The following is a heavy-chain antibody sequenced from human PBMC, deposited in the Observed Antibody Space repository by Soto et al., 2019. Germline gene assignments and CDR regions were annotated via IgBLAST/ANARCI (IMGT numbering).Heavy chain of an antibody. CDR3: AREAYDYGAGSYYETFDY. CDR2: IYTSGST. D-gene: IGHD3-10*01. CDR1: GGSISSYY. J-gene: IGHJ4*02. Sequence: SETLSLTCTVSGGSISSYYWSWIRQPAGKGLEWIGRIYTSGSTNYNPSLKSRVTMSVDTSKNQFSLKLSSVTAADTAVYYCAREAYDYGAGSYYETFDYWGQGTLVTVSS. V-gene: IGHV4-4*07.